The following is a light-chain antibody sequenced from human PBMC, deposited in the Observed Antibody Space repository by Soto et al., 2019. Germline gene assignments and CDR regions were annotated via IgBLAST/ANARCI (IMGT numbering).Light chain of an antibody. J-gene: IGLJ1*01. CDR1: SSDVGGYNY. CDR3: ISYTSSSTSYV. Sequence: QSVLTQPASVSGSPGQSTTISCTGTSSDVGGYNYVAWYQQHPGKVPRLMIYEVSNRPSGVSNRFSGSKSGSTASLTISGLQAEDEADYYCISYTSSSTSYVFGTGTKSPS. V-gene: IGLV2-14*01. CDR2: EVS.